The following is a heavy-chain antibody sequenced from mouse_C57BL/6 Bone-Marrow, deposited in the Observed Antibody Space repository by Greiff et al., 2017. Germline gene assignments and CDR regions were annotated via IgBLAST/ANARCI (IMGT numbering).Heavy chain of an antibody. CDR1: GYSFTGYY. V-gene: IGHV1-42*01. D-gene: IGHD1-1*01. J-gene: IGHJ2*01. CDR2: INPSTGGT. CDR3: ARGFTNYYGSRRDFDY. Sequence: VQLKQSGPELVKPGASVKISCKASGYSFTGYYMNWVKQSPEKSLEWIGEINPSTGGTTYNQKFKAKATLTVDKSSSTAYMQLKSLTSEDSAVYYCARGFTNYYGSRRDFDYWGQGTTLTVSS.